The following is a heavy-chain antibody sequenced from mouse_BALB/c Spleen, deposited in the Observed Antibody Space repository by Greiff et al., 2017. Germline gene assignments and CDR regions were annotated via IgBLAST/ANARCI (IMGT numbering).Heavy chain of an antibody. CDR1: GFSLTSYG. CDR3: ARNYGNSWFAY. J-gene: IGHJ3*01. D-gene: IGHD2-1*01. CDR2: IWSGGST. Sequence: QVQLKESGPGLVAPSQSLSITCTVSGFSLTSYGVHWVRQSPGKGLEWLGVIWSGGSTDYNAAFISRLSISKDNSKSQVFFKMNSLQADDTAIYYCARNYGNSWFAYWGQGTLVTVSA. V-gene: IGHV2-4-1*01.